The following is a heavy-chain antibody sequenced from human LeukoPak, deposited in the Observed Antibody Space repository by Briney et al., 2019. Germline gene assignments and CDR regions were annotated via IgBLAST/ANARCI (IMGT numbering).Heavy chain of an antibody. V-gene: IGHV1-2*02. CDR2: INPNSGGT. Sequence: EASVKVSCKASGYTFTGYYMHWVRQAPGQGLEWMGWINPNSGGTNYAQKFQGRVTMTRDTSISTDYMELSRLRSDDTAVYYCARDGYNDEYFQHWGQGTLVTVSS. D-gene: IGHD5-24*01. CDR3: ARDGYNDEYFQH. J-gene: IGHJ1*01. CDR1: GYTFTGYY.